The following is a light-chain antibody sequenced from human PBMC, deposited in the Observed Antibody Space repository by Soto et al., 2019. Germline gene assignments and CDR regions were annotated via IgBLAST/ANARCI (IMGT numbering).Light chain of an antibody. CDR3: QQYNNWPGT. V-gene: IGKV3-15*01. CDR2: GAS. Sequence: IVMTQSPATLSVSPGERATLSCRASQSVSSNVAWYQQKPGQAPRLRIYGASTRATGIPARVSGSGSGTEFTLTISSLQSEDFAVYYCQQYNNWPGTFGQGTKVEI. CDR1: QSVSSN. J-gene: IGKJ1*01.